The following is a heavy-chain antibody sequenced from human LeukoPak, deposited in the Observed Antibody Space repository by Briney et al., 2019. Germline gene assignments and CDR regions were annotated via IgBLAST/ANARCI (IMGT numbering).Heavy chain of an antibody. CDR2: IGRSGANS. J-gene: IGHJ4*02. V-gene: IGHV3-23*01. D-gene: IGHD2-2*01. Sequence: GGPLPLSCAASGFIFNKYAMIWVRQSPGKALEWVSDIGRSGANSYYATSVKGRFSVSRDNTKNTFHLQMNSLRAEDTAIYYCAKLQTAVVPAATLGFDSWGQGTLVTVSS. CDR1: GFIFNKYA. CDR3: AKLQTAVVPAATLGFDS.